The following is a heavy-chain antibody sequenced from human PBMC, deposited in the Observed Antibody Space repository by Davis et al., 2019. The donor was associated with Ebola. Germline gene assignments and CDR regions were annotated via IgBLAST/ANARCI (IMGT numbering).Heavy chain of an antibody. D-gene: IGHD3-3*01. J-gene: IGHJ6*02. CDR1: GGPTSSYY. V-gene: IGHV4-59*06. CDR2: IYYSGST. Sequence: MPSETLSLTCTVSGGPTSSYYWSWIRQPPGKGLEWIGYIYYSGSTYYNPSLKSRVTISVDTSKNQFSLKLSSVTAADTAVYYCARGPAFGVVTDPMDVWGQGTTVTVSS. CDR3: ARGPAFGVVTDPMDV.